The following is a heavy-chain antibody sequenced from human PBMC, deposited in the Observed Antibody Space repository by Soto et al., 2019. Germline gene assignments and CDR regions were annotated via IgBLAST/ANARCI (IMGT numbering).Heavy chain of an antibody. Sequence: EVQLLESGGGLVQPGGSLRLSCAASGVTFSSHSMSWVRQAPGKGLAWVSSVTGAGGGTYYADSVKGRFTISRDNSKNTLYLQMNSLRDEDTAIYSCASRAYGRGPHYWGQGTLVTVSS. CDR1: GVTFSSHS. CDR2: VTGAGGGT. J-gene: IGHJ4*02. V-gene: IGHV3-23*01. D-gene: IGHD2-21*01. CDR3: ASRAYGRGPHY.